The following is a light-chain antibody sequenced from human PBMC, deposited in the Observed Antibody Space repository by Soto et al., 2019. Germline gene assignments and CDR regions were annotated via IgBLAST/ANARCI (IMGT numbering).Light chain of an antibody. CDR1: SGSVSTSYY. J-gene: IGLJ3*02. V-gene: IGLV8-61*01. Sequence: QAVVTQEQSFSVSPGRTVTLTCGLSSGSVSTSYYPSWYQQTPGQAPRTLIYSTNTRSSGVPDRFSGSILGNKAALTITGAQADDESAYYCVLYMGSGIWVFGGGTKLTVL. CDR3: VLYMGSGIWV. CDR2: STN.